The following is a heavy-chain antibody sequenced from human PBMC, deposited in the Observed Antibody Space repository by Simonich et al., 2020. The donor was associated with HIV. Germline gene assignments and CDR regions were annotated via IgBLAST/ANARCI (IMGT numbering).Heavy chain of an antibody. D-gene: IGHD3-16*01. CDR3: TRDGGEY. Sequence: EVQLVESGGGLVQPGGSLRLSCAASGFTFYRYWMSWVRQAPGKGLGWVANIKQDGGEKNYADSVKGRLTISRDNAENLLYLQMDSLRAEDTAVYYCTRDGGEYWGQGTLVTVSS. V-gene: IGHV3-7*01. CDR1: GFTFYRYW. J-gene: IGHJ4*02. CDR2: IKQDGGEK.